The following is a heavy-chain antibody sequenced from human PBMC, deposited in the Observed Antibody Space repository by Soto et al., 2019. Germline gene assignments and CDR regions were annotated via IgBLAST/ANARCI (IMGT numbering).Heavy chain of an antibody. V-gene: IGHV3-23*01. CDR3: ASALVTIFGVVNDY. CDR1: GFIFSSYA. D-gene: IGHD3-3*01. CDR2: ISGSGGST. Sequence: GGSLRLSCAVSGFIFSSYAMRWVRQAPGKGLDWVSGISGSGGSTYYAYADSVKGRFTISRDNSKNTLYLQMNSLRAEDTAVYYCASALVTIFGVVNDYWGQGTLVTVSS. J-gene: IGHJ4*02.